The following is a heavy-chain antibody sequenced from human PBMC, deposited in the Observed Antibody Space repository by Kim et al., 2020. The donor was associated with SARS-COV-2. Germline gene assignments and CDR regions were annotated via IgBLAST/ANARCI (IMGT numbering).Heavy chain of an antibody. CDR1: GFTFSSYW. CDR3: TRAYCDGDCYLFAP. V-gene: IGHV3-74*01. D-gene: IGHD2-21*02. CDR2: IKDDVTMT. Sequence: GGSLRLSCAASGFTFSSYWMQWVRQGPAKGLQWVSRIKDDVTMTNYANSVKGRFTVSRDNAKNTLYLQMNSLRAEDTAIYYCTRAYCDGDCYLFAPWGQGTPVIVFS. J-gene: IGHJ5*02.